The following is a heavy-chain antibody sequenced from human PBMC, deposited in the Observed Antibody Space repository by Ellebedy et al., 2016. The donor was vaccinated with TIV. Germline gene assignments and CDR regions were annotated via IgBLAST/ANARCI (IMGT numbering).Heavy chain of an antibody. CDR2: ITGSGGNT. CDR1: GFTFSSYA. V-gene: IGHV3-23*01. CDR3: AKQEGPWYFDY. J-gene: IGHJ4*02. Sequence: GGSLRLXCAASGFTFSSYAMNWVRQAPGKGLEWVSAITGSGGNTYSADSLKGRFTISRDNSKNTLFLQMKSLRAEDTAVYYCAKQEGPWYFDYWGQGTLVTVSS.